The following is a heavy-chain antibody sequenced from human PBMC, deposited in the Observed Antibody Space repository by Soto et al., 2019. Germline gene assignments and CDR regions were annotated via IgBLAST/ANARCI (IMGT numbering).Heavy chain of an antibody. Sequence: GGSLRLSCAASGFTFSSYSMNWVRQAPGKGLEWVSYISSSSSTIYYADSVKGRFTISRDNAKNSLYLQMNSLRAEDTAVYYWGREPYGDSQYFDSWGRGPPVTVSS. J-gene: IGHJ4*02. CDR2: ISSSSSTI. D-gene: IGHD2-21*02. CDR3: GREPYGDSQYFDS. CDR1: GFTFSSYS. V-gene: IGHV3-48*01.